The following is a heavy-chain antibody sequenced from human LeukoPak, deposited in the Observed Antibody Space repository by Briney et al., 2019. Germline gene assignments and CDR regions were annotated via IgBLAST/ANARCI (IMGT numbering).Heavy chain of an antibody. CDR1: GYTFTSYD. J-gene: IGHJ6*02. Sequence: ASVKVSCKASGYTFTSYDINWVRQATGQGLEWMGWMNPNSGNTGYAQKFQGRVTMTRNTSISTAYMELSSLRSEDTAVYYCARDWAGDCSGGSCYSAFVRYYYYYGMDVWGQGTTVTVSS. CDR2: MNPNSGNT. CDR3: ARDWAGDCSGGSCYSAFVRYYYYYGMDV. D-gene: IGHD2-15*01. V-gene: IGHV1-8*01.